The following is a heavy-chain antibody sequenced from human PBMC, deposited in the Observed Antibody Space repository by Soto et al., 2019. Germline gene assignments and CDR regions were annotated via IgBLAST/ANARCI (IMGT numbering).Heavy chain of an antibody. CDR2: ISSSGSTI. V-gene: IGHV3-11*01. J-gene: IGHJ4*02. CDR3: ARHTKLAARRDYYFDY. D-gene: IGHD6-6*01. CDR1: GFTFSDYY. Sequence: GSRRLSCAASGFTFSDYYMSWIRQAPGKGLEWVSYISSSGSTIYYADSVKGRFTISRDNAKNSLYLQMNSLRAEDTDVYYCARHTKLAARRDYYFDYSGQGTLLTLSS.